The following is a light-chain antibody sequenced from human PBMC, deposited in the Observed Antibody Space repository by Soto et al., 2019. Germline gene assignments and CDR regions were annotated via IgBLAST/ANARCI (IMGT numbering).Light chain of an antibody. J-gene: IGLJ1*01. Sequence: QSALTQPASVSGSPGQSITISCTGTSSDVGGYNYVSWYQHHPGKAPKLLIYDVSNRPSGISNRFSGSKSDNTASLTISGLQPEDEADYYCSSYTTSNTRQTVFGTGTKVTVL. V-gene: IGLV2-14*03. CDR2: DVS. CDR1: SSDVGGYNY. CDR3: SSYTTSNTRQTV.